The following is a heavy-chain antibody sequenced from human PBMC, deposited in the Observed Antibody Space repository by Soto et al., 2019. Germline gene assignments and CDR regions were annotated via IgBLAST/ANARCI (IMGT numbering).Heavy chain of an antibody. D-gene: IGHD2-15*01. Sequence: LLESGGGLVQPGGSRRLSCVASGFTFSSFAMGWVRQSPGTGLEWVTGVDGSGYGTSFAASVNGRFTISRDNSENTLFLHMTNLRAEDTARYYCAKEIMAAAYATTSAFDLWGPGTVVSVS. V-gene: IGHV3-23*01. J-gene: IGHJ4*02. CDR1: GFTFSSFA. CDR3: AKEIMAAAYATTSAFDL. CDR2: VDGSGYGT.